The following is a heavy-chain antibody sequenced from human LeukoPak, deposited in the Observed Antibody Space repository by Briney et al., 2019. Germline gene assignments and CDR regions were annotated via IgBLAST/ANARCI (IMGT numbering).Heavy chain of an antibody. V-gene: IGHV3-48*01. CDR2: ISGASLAI. CDR1: GFTFSSFS. CDR3: ARSGHYGAGTYYSLNGFDP. Sequence: PGGSLRLSCAASGFTFSSFSMNWVRQAPGKGLEWVGYISGASLAIYYPDSVKGRFTISRDKAKDSLYLQMNSLRAEDAAVYYCARSGHYGAGTYYSLNGFDPWGQGTLVTVSS. J-gene: IGHJ5*02. D-gene: IGHD3-10*01.